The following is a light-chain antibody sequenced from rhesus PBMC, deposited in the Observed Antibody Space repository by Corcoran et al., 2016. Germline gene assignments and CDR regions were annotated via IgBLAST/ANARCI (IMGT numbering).Light chain of an antibody. J-gene: IGLJ1*01. CDR3: CSYAGSYTYI. Sequence: QAALTQPRSVSGSPGQSVTISCTGTSSDIGGYNYVSWYQQHPGTAPKLMIYEDSKRPSGVSDRFSGSKSGNTASLTISGLQAEDEADYYCCSYAGSYTYIFGAGTRLTVL. CDR2: EDS. V-gene: IGLV2-32*01. CDR1: SSDIGGYNY.